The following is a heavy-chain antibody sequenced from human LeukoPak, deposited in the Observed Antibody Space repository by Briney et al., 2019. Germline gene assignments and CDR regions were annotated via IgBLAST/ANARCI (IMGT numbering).Heavy chain of an antibody. CDR2: ISFDGRIK. J-gene: IGHJ4*02. Sequence: GGSLRLSCAASGFIFSSYPMHWLRQAPGRGLEWVGVISFDGRIKDYADSVKGRFTISRDDSKNTLYVHMNSLRSDDTAVYFCARDLFLGTPDFFDYWGQGTLVTVSS. CDR3: ARDLFLGTPDFFDY. V-gene: IGHV3-30*04. CDR1: GFIFSSYP. D-gene: IGHD3-16*01.